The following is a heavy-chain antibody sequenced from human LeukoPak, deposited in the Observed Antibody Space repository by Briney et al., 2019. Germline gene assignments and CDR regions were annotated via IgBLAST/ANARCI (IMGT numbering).Heavy chain of an antibody. J-gene: IGHJ4*02. D-gene: IGHD5-18*01. CDR2: INHSGST. CDR1: GGSFSGYY. V-gene: IGHV4-34*01. Sequence: SETLSLTCAVYGGSFSGYYWSWIRQPPGKGLEWIGEINHSGSTNYNPSLKSRVTISVDTSKNQFSLKLSSVTAAATAVYYCARRGYSYVHIDYWGQGTLVTVSS. CDR3: ARRGYSYVHIDY.